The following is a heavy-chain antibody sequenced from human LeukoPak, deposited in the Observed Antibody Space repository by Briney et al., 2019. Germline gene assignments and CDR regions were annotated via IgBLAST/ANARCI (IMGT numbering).Heavy chain of an antibody. Sequence: PGGSLRLSCAASGFTFSSYSMNWVRQAPGKGLEWVSSISRSSSYIYYADSVKGRFTISRDNAKNSLYLHMNSLRAEDTAVYYCATDIVVVPAAIRGDYWGQGTLVTVSS. J-gene: IGHJ4*02. CDR1: GFTFSSYS. CDR2: ISRSSSYI. CDR3: ATDIVVVPAAIRGDY. D-gene: IGHD2-2*02. V-gene: IGHV3-21*01.